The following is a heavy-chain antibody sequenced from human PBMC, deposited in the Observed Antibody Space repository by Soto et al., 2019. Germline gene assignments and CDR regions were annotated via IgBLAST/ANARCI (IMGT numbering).Heavy chain of an antibody. CDR3: AKDIYYGSGSYSTYYFDY. J-gene: IGHJ4*02. D-gene: IGHD3-10*01. CDR1: GFTFSSYA. CDR2: ISGSGGST. Sequence: GGSLRLSCAASGFTFSSYAMSWVRQAPGKGLEWVSAISGSGGSTYYADSVKGRFTISRDNSKNTLYLQMNSLRAEDTAVYYCAKDIYYGSGSYSTYYFDYWGQGTLVTVSS. V-gene: IGHV3-23*01.